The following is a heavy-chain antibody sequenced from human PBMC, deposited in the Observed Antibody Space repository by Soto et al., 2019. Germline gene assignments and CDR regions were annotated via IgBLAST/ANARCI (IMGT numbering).Heavy chain of an antibody. D-gene: IGHD6-6*01. CDR1: GFTFSDYY. CDR3: AREPTTYSSSWYYYYGMDV. CDR2: ISSSSSYT. Sequence: GSLRLSCAASGFTFSDYYMSWIRQAPGKGLEWVSYISSSSSYTNYADSVKGRFTISRDNAKNSLYLQMNSLRAEDTAVYYCAREPTTYSSSWYYYYGMDVWGQGTTVTVSS. J-gene: IGHJ6*02. V-gene: IGHV3-11*06.